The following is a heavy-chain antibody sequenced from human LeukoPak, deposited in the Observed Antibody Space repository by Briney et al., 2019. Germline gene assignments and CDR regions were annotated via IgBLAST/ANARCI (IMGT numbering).Heavy chain of an antibody. CDR1: GFTFSSYA. CDR2: ISYDGSNK. J-gene: IGHJ4*02. V-gene: IGHV3-30-3*01. D-gene: IGHD2-2*02. Sequence: GGSLRLSCAASGFTFSSYAMHWVRQAPGKGLEWVAVISYDGSNKYYADSVKGRFTISRDNSKNTLYLQMNSLRAEDTAVYYCARDRLAIENSALGYWGQGTLVTVSS. CDR3: ARDRLAIENSALGY.